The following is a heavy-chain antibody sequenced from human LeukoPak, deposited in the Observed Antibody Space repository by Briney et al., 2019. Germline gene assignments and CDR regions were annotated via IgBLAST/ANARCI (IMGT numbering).Heavy chain of an antibody. CDR3: AEDMSVVAAILFLFDY. J-gene: IGHJ4*02. CDR1: GFTFSSYA. V-gene: IGHV3-30*18. Sequence: GGSLRLSCAASGFTFSSYAMHWVRQAPGKGLEWVAVISYVGSNKYYADSVKGRFTISRDNSKNTLYLQMNSLRAEDTAVYYCAEDMSVVAAILFLFDYWGQGTLVTVSS. CDR2: ISYVGSNK. D-gene: IGHD2-15*01.